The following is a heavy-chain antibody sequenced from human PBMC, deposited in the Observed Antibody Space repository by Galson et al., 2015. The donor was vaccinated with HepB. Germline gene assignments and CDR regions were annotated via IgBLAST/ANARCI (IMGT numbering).Heavy chain of an antibody. CDR1: GFTFSSYS. V-gene: IGHV3-48*01. CDR3: AIVVVTTNEYFDY. D-gene: IGHD2-15*01. J-gene: IGHJ4*02. CDR2: ISSSSSTI. Sequence: SLRLSCAASGFTFSSYSMNWVRQAPGKGLEWVSYISSSSSTIYYADSVKGRFTISRDNAKNSLYLQMNSLRAEDTAVYYCAIVVVTTNEYFDYWGQGTLVTVSS.